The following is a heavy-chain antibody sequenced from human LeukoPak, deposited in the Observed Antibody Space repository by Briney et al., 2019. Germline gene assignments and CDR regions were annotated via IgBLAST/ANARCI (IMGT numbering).Heavy chain of an antibody. J-gene: IGHJ4*02. CDR3: AHRRHDILTGYLNYFDY. CDR1: GFSLSTSGVG. CDR2: IYWNDDK. V-gene: IGHV2-5*01. D-gene: IGHD3-9*01. Sequence: SGPTLVNPTQTLTLTCTFSGFSLSTSGVGVGWIRQPPGKALEWLALIYWNDDKRYSPSLKSRLTITKDTSKNQVVLTMTNMDPVDTATYYCAHRRHDILTGYLNYFDYRGQGTLVTVSS.